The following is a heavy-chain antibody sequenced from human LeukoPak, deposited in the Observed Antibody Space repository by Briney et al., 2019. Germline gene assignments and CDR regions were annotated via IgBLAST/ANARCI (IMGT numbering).Heavy chain of an antibody. CDR1: GGPFSYYY. CDR2: INHSGIT. V-gene: IGHV4-34*01. Sequence: SETLSLTCAVYGGPFSYYYWSWIRQPPGKGKEWIGEINHSGITNYNPSLKSRVTISADTSKNQFSLKLTSVTAADTAVYYCANPARDFADSGAITWWGQGTLVTVSS. CDR3: ANPARDFADSGAITW. J-gene: IGHJ4*02. D-gene: IGHD4-17*01.